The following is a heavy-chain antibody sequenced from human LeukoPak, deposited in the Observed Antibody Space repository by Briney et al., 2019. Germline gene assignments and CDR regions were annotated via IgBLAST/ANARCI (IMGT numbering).Heavy chain of an antibody. Sequence: SETLSLTCTVSGGSISSYYWSWVRQPPGKGLEGIGYVFYSGSTKYNPSLKSRVTISVDTSKNQFSLKLSSVTAADTAVYYCARIGDGYNYYYFDSWGQGTLVTVSS. V-gene: IGHV4-59*01. CDR1: GGSISSYY. D-gene: IGHD5-24*01. J-gene: IGHJ4*02. CDR3: ARIGDGYNYYYFDS. CDR2: VFYSGST.